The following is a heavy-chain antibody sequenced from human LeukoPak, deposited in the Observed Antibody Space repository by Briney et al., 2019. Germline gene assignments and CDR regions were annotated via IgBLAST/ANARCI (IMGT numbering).Heavy chain of an antibody. V-gene: IGHV4-39*01. D-gene: IGHD3-9*01. CDR3: ASLLRYFDWLSCFDY. CDR2: IYYSGST. CDR1: GGSIGSSSYY. Sequence: PSETLSLTCTVSGGSIGSSSYYWGWIRQPPGKRLEWIGSIYYSGSTYYNPSLKSRVTISVDTSKNQFSLKLSSVTAADTAVYYCASLLRYFDWLSCFDYWGQGTLVTVSS. J-gene: IGHJ4*02.